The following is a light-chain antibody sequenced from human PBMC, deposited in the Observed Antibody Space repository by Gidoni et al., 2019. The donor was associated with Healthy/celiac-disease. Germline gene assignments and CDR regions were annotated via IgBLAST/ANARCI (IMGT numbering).Light chain of an antibody. V-gene: IGLV2-18*02. J-gene: IGLJ2*01. CDR1: SSDVGSYNR. Sequence: QSSLTPPTYVLWSPGQSVTISCTGTSSDVGSYNRVSWYQQPPGTAPTLMNYEVSKRPSGVPDRFSASKSGNTASLTISGLQAEDEADYYCSSYTSSRTVVFGGGTKLTVL. CDR3: SSYTSSRTVV. CDR2: EVS.